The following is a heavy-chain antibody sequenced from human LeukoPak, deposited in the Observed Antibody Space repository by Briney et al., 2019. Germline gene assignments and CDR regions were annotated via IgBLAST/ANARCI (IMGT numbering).Heavy chain of an antibody. CDR1: GFTFDDYG. J-gene: IGHJ4*02. D-gene: IGHD4-23*01. CDR2: ILWSGGST. V-gene: IGHV3-20*04. Sequence: GGSLRLSCAASGFTFDDYGMSWVRQAPGKGLEWVSGILWSGGSTGYADSVKGRFTISRDNSKNTLYLQINSLRPEDTALYYCATDVSANSGWGQGTLVTVSS. CDR3: ATDVSANSG.